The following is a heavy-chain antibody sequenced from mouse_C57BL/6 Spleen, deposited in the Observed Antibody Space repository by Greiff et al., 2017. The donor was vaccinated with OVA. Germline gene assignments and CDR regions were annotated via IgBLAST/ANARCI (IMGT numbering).Heavy chain of an antibody. J-gene: IGHJ4*01. D-gene: IGHD2-5*01. V-gene: IGHV1-55*01. CDR1: GYTFTSYW. CDR2: IYPGSGST. Sequence: QVQLKQPGAELVKPGASVKMSCKASGYTFTSYWITWVKQRPGQGLEWIGDIYPGSGSTNYNEKFKSKATLTVDTSSSTAYMQLSSLTSEDSAVYYCARRDYSRAMDYWGQGTSVTVSS. CDR3: ARRDYSRAMDY.